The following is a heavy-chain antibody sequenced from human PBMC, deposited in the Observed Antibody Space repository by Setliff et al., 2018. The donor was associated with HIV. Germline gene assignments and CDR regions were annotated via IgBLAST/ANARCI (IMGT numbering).Heavy chain of an antibody. J-gene: IGHJ3*02. CDR3: ARQGAGYYYDSSEYYTGNGFDM. Sequence: SETLSLTCAVSGYSISSGYFWGWIRQPPGKGLEWIGSLYHSGTNFYNPSLKSRVTISLDTSNNQFSLQLTSVTAADTAVYYCARQGAGYYYDSSEYYTGNGFDMWGQGTMVTVSS. V-gene: IGHV4-38-2*01. CDR1: GYSISSGYF. D-gene: IGHD3-22*01. CDR2: LYHSGTN.